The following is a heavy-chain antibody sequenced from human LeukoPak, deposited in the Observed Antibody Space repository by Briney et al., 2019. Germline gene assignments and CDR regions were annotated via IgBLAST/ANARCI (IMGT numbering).Heavy chain of an antibody. D-gene: IGHD1-26*01. CDR1: GGSISSSSYY. V-gene: IGHV4-39*01. J-gene: IGHJ3*02. CDR2: IYYSGST. CDR3: ARPKTETVSIVGAIDAFDI. Sequence: SETLSLTCTVSGGSISSSSYYWGWIRQPPGTGLEWIGSIYYSGSTYYNPSLKSRVTISVDTSKNQFSLKLSSVTAADTAVYYCARPKTETVSIVGAIDAFDIWGQGTMVTVSS.